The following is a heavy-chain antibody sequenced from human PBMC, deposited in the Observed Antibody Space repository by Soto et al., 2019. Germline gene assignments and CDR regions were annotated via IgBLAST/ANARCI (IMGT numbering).Heavy chain of an antibody. V-gene: IGHV1-69*13. CDR2: IIPIFGTA. Sequence: VASVKVSCKASGGTFSSYAVSWVRQAPGQGLEWMGGIIPIFGTANYAQKFQGRVTITADESTSTAYMELSSLRSEDTAVYYCARRSVSEDLGGAFDIWGQGTMVTVSS. CDR1: GGTFSSYA. CDR3: ARRSVSEDLGGAFDI. D-gene: IGHD2-15*01. J-gene: IGHJ3*02.